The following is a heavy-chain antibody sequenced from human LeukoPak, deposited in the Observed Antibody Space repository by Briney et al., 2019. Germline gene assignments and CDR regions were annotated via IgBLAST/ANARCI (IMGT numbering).Heavy chain of an antibody. J-gene: IGHJ4*02. Sequence: SEALSLTCTVSGGSISSYYWSWIRQPPGKGLEWTGYIYYSGSTNYNPSLKSRVTISVDTSKNQFSLKLSSVTAADTAVYYCARGYYYDSSGYPYWGQGTLVTVSS. CDR3: ARGYYYDSSGYPY. V-gene: IGHV4-59*01. CDR1: GGSISSYY. D-gene: IGHD3-22*01. CDR2: IYYSGST.